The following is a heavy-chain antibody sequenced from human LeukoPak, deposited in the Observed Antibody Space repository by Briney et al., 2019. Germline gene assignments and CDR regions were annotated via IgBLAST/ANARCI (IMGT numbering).Heavy chain of an antibody. CDR3: AKDDVEAFGTGYMDV. J-gene: IGHJ6*03. CDR1: GFTFSSYE. V-gene: IGHV3-48*03. CDR2: ISSSGSTI. D-gene: IGHD3-10*01. Sequence: PGGSLRLSCAASGFTFSSYEMNWVRQAPGKGLEWVSYISSSGSTIYYADSVKGRFTISRDNAKNLVSLQMHGLRADDTAVYYCAKDDVEAFGTGYMDVWGKGTTVTVSS.